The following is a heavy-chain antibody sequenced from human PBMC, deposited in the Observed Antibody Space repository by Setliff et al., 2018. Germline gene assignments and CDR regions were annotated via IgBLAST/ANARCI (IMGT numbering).Heavy chain of an antibody. V-gene: IGHV4-61*02. CDR1: GGSISSGSYY. J-gene: IGHJ4*02. Sequence: SETLSLTCTVSGGSISSGSYYWSWIRQPAGKGLEWIGRIYTSGSTNYNPSLKSRVTISVDTSKNQFSLKLSSVTAADTAVYYCASYPIYGDYPGRYWGQGTLVTVSS. CDR2: IYTSGST. CDR3: ASYPIYGDYPGRY. D-gene: IGHD4-17*01.